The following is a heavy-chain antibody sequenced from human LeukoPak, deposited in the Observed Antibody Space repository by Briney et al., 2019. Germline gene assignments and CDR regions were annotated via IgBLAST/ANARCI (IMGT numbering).Heavy chain of an antibody. V-gene: IGHV4-30-2*01. CDR3: ARRISPDNSSGWSQGDY. CDR1: GGSISSGGYY. D-gene: IGHD6-19*01. Sequence: SETLSLTCTVSGGSISSGGYYWSWIRQPPGKGLEWIGYIYHSGSTYYNPSLKSRVTISVDRSKNQFSLKLSSVTAADTAVYYCARRISPDNSSGWSQGDYWGQGTLVTVSS. CDR2: IYHSGST. J-gene: IGHJ4*02.